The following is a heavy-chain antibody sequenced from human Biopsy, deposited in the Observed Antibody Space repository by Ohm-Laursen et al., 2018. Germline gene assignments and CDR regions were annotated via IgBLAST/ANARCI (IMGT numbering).Heavy chain of an antibody. D-gene: IGHD6-13*01. Sequence: TQTLTLTCSFSGFSLSARGMCVSWIRQAPGKALEWLARVDWDDYKDYSASLQTKLSISKDTSNDQKVLTVNNVDPADTATYYCARTPILIVSAGLVYRHRRHLQGMDVWGQGIAVTVS. CDR3: ARTPILIVSAGLVYRHRRHLQGMDV. J-gene: IGHJ6*02. CDR2: VDWDDYK. CDR1: GFSLSARGMC. V-gene: IGHV2-70*11.